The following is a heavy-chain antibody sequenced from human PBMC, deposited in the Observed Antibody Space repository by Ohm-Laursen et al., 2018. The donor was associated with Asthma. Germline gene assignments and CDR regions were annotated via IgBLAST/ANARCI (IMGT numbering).Heavy chain of an antibody. J-gene: IGHJ4*02. CDR3: ARQDVGTMIVVVITGYFDY. V-gene: IGHV3-33*01. CDR2: IWYDGSNK. CDR1: GFTFSSYG. D-gene: IGHD3-22*01. Sequence: SLRLSCAASGFTFSSYGMHWVRQAPGKGLEWVAVIWYDGSNKYYADSVKGRFTISRDNSKNTLYLQMNSLGAEDTAVYYCARQDVGTMIVVVITGYFDYWGQGTLVTVSS.